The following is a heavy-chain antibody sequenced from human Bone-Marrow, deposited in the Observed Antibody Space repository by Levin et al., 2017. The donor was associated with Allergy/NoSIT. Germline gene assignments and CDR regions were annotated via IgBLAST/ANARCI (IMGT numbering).Heavy chain of an antibody. J-gene: IGHJ4*02. CDR2: INTDGSSA. V-gene: IGHV3-74*01. Sequence: GESLKISCAASGFTFSNYWIHWVRQAPGKGLLWVSRINTDGSSATYADSVKGRFTVSRDNAKNTVYLQMNSLRAEDTGLYYCTRGRDYGEYLFDNWGQGNLVTVSP. D-gene: IGHD4/OR15-4a*01. CDR3: TRGRDYGEYLFDN. CDR1: GFTFSNYW.